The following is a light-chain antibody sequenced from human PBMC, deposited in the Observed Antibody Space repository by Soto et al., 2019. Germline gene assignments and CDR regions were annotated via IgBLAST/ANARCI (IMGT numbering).Light chain of an antibody. CDR1: QYVGSSY. V-gene: IGKV3-20*01. CDR2: GAS. CDR3: QQYGRSPT. J-gene: IGKJ1*01. Sequence: EIVLTQSPGTLSLSPGERATLSCRASQYVGSSYLAWYQQKPGQAPRLLIYGASSRATGIPDRFSGSGSGTDFTLTISRLEPEDTAVYYCQQYGRSPTFGQGTKVGIK.